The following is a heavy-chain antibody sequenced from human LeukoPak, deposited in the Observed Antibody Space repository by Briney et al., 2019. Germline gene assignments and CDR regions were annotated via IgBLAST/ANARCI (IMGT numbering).Heavy chain of an antibody. CDR3: AREVVLMVYATFDAFDI. J-gene: IGHJ3*02. D-gene: IGHD2-8*01. V-gene: IGHV3-48*04. CDR1: GFTFSSYS. CDR2: ISSSSSTI. Sequence: GGSLRLSCAASGFTFSSYSMNWVRQAPGKGLEWVSYISSSSSTIYYADSVKGRFTISRDNAKNSLYLQMNSLRAEDTAVYYCAREVVLMVYATFDAFDIWGQGTMVTVSS.